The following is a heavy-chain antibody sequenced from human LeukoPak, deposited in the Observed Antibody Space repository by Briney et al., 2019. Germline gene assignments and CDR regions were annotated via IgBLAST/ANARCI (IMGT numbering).Heavy chain of an antibody. CDR1: GFTFSNYW. CDR2: IKQDGREK. Sequence: PGGSLRLSCAASGFTFSNYWMSWVRQAPGKGLEWVANIKQDGREKYYVDSVKGRFTISRDDARNSLYLQMNSLKDEDTAVYYCARDRGYFYDQLDYWGQGTLVTVSS. V-gene: IGHV3-7*01. J-gene: IGHJ4*02. CDR3: ARDRGYFYDQLDY. D-gene: IGHD2/OR15-2a*01.